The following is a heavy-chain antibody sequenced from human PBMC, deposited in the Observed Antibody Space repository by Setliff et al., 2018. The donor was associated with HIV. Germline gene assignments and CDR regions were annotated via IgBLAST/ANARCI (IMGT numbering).Heavy chain of an antibody. V-gene: IGHV1-18*01. D-gene: IGHD2-15*01. CDR3: ARDLAYCSGGSCYRPLIYYFYYMDV. J-gene: IGHJ6*03. CDR1: GYTLTSYA. CDR2: IDADNGNT. Sequence: RASVKVSCKASGYTLTSYAITWVRQAPGQGLEWVGWIDADNGNTNYAQKFRGRVTMTSDASIRTAYMELSGLTSDDTATYYCARDLAYCSGGSCYRPLIYYFYYMDVWGKGATVTVSS.